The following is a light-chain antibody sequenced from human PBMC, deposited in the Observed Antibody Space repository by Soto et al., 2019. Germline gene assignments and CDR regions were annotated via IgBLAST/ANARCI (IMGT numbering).Light chain of an antibody. CDR3: SSYRSRSTV. J-gene: IGLJ2*01. CDR2: EVT. Sequence: QSVLTQPASVSGSPGQSITISCTGTSSDVGGYDYVSWYQQHPGKAPKLLIYEVTNRPSGVSTRFSGSKSGNTASLTISGLQTEDEADYYCSSYRSRSTVFGGGTKVTVL. V-gene: IGLV2-14*01. CDR1: SSDVGGYDY.